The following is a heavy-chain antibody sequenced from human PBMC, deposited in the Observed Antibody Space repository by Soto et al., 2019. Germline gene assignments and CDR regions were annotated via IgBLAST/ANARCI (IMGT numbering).Heavy chain of an antibody. CDR2: IYPGDSDT. J-gene: IGHJ5*02. CDR1: GYTFTDYW. Sequence: PGESLKISCNGYGYTFTDYWIGWVRQMPGKGLELIGLIYPGDSDTRYSPSFQGRVTISADKSISTAFLQWSSLRASDTAMYYCVSQKTVIRGPLSSNWFDPWGQGTLVTVSS. D-gene: IGHD1-1*01. V-gene: IGHV5-51*01. CDR3: VSQKTVIRGPLSSNWFDP.